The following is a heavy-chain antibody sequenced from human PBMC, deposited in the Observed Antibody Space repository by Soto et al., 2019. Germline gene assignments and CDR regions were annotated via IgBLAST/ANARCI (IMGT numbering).Heavy chain of an antibody. CDR3: ARERSAAGTGWFDH. CDR2: MNPNSGNT. CDR1: GYTFTSYD. V-gene: IGHV1-8*01. J-gene: IGHJ5*02. D-gene: IGHD6-13*01. Sequence: QVQLVQSGAEVKKPGASVKVSCKASGYTFTSYDIHWVRQATGQGLEWMGWMNPNSGNTGYAQKFQGRVTMTRNTSISTAYMELSSLRSEDTAVYYCARERSAAGTGWFDHWGQGTLVTVSS.